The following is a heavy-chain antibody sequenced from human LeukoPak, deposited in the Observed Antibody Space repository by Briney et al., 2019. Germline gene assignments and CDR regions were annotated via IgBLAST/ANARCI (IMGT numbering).Heavy chain of an antibody. J-gene: IGHJ6*03. V-gene: IGHV3-30-3*01. CDR2: ISYDGSNK. CDR3: ASEIDYYYYMDV. CDR1: GFTFSSYA. Sequence: GGSLRLSCAASGFTFSSYAMHWVRQAPGKGLEWVAVISYDGSNKYYADSVKGRFTISRDNSKNTLCLQMNSLRAEDTAVYYCASEIDYYYYMDVWGKGTTVTVSS.